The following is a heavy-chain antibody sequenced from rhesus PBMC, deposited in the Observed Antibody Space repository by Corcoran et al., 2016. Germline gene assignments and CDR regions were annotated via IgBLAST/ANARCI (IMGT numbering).Heavy chain of an antibody. CDR1: GFTFLGCE. J-gene: IGHJ4*01. V-gene: IGHV3-115*01. CDR3: ARVRLYCSSTYCSPDYFDY. Sequence: EVQLSESGGGLVQPGGSLSLSFAASGFTFLGCEMPWVLRAPGKGRESVEVIGGDSSYTHYADSVKGRFTISRDNAKNSLSLQMNSLRAADTAVYYCARVRLYCSSTYCSPDYFDYWGQGVLVTVSS. CDR2: IGGDSSYT. D-gene: IGHD2-15*01.